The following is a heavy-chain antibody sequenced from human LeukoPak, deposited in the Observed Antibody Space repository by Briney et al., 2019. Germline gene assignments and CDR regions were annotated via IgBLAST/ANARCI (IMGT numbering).Heavy chain of an antibody. J-gene: IGHJ4*02. CDR3: ARAREWELLYDY. CDR2: IYSGGST. V-gene: IGHV3-66*01. CDR1: GFTDSSNY. D-gene: IGHD1-26*01. Sequence: TGGSLRLSCAASGFTDSSNYMSWVRQAPGKGLEWVSVIYSGGSTYYADSVKGRFTISRDNSKNTLYLQMNSLRAEDTAVYYCARAREWELLYDYWGQGTLVTVSS.